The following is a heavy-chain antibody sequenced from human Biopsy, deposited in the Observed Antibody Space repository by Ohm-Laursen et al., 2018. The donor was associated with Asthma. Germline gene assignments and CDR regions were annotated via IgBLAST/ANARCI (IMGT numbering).Heavy chain of an antibody. CDR2: IKHVGSEK. J-gene: IGHJ1*01. D-gene: IGHD3-3*01. Sequence: GSLRHSCVAFGFTFGDYCMSWVRQVPGQGLEWVANIKHVGSEKNHVDSLKGRFTISRGNAKNLLFLQMNSLRAEDTAVYYCARTFHFWSPYHAEHYQLWGQGTLVTVSS. V-gene: IGHV3-7*01. CDR3: ARTFHFWSPYHAEHYQL. CDR1: GFTFGDYC.